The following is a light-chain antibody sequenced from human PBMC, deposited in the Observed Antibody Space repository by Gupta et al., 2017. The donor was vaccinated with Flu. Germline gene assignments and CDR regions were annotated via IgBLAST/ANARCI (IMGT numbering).Light chain of an antibody. CDR3: QKYNSAPQA. Sequence: PSSLSASVGDRVTITCRASQGISSYLAWYQQKAGKLPKLLIYAASSWQSGVPSRFSGSGSGTAFTLTISSLQPEDVATYYCQKYNSAPQAFGGGTKVEIK. V-gene: IGKV1-27*01. CDR1: QGISSY. J-gene: IGKJ4*01. CDR2: AAS.